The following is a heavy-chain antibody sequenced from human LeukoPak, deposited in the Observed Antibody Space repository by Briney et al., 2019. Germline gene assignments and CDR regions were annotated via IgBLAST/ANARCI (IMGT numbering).Heavy chain of an antibody. Sequence: GGSLRLSCAASGFTFTSFGMHWVRQAPGKGLEWVAFIRNDGDVIYYTDSVKGRFTISRDNSKNTVYLQLNSLRAEDTAVYYCARDSFYKSSGYSDYWGQGTLVTVSS. J-gene: IGHJ4*02. CDR1: GFTFTSFG. CDR3: ARDSFYKSSGYSDY. CDR2: IRNDGDVI. D-gene: IGHD3-22*01. V-gene: IGHV3-30*02.